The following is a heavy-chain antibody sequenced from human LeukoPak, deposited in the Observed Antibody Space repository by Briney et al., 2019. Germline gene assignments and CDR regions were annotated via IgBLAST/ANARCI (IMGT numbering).Heavy chain of an antibody. CDR3: AKDMDRFDY. CDR1: GFTLSSYA. D-gene: IGHD2-2*03. V-gene: IGHV3-23*01. J-gene: IGHJ4*02. Sequence: GGSLRLSCAASGFTLSSYAMSWVRQAPGKGLEWVSAIGGSGGSTYYADSVTGRFTIPRDNSRNTLYLQRNSLRAEDTAVYYCAKDMDRFDYWGQGTLVTVSS. CDR2: IGGSGGST.